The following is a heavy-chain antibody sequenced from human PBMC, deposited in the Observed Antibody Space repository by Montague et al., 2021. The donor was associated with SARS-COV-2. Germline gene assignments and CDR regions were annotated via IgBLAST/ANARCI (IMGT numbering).Heavy chain of an antibody. Sequence: TLSLTCTLSGDSISRNYLYWTWIRQPAGKGLEWIGRISTTGSPEYNPSLKSRVTLSLDTSKIQFSLRLSSVTAADTAMYYCTIEGHITTICSGCPRNWFDPWGQGALVTVSS. CDR3: TIEGHITTICSGCPRNWFDP. CDR1: GDSISRNYLY. J-gene: IGHJ5*01. CDR2: ISTTGSP. D-gene: IGHD2-2*01. V-gene: IGHV4-61*02.